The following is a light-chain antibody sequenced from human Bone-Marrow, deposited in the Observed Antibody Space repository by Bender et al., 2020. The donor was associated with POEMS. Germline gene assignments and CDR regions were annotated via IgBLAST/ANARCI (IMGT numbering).Light chain of an antibody. CDR1: SSDVGGYKS. CDR2: DVS. V-gene: IGLV2-14*03. J-gene: IGLJ3*02. Sequence: QSALTQPASVSGSPGQSITISCTGTSSDVGGYKSVSWYHQHPGKAPKLIIYDVSVRPSGVSNRFSGSKSGNTASLTISGLQAEDEADYYCCSYAGSYTFKVFGGGTKLTVL. CDR3: CSYAGSYTFKV.